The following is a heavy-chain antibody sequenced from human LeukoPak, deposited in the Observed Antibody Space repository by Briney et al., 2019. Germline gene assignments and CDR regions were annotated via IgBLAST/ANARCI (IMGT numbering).Heavy chain of an antibody. Sequence: GSVKVSCKASGYTFSNYYIHWVRQSPGQGLEWRGKINPSDDDITYAQKFQDRVTMTSDTSTSAVYMELSSLRSEDTAVYYCARTLLTGFYMPPGYWGQGSLVTVSS. CDR2: INPSDDDI. CDR1: GYTFSNYY. CDR3: ARTLLTGFYMPPGY. D-gene: IGHD3-9*01. V-gene: IGHV1-46*01. J-gene: IGHJ4*02.